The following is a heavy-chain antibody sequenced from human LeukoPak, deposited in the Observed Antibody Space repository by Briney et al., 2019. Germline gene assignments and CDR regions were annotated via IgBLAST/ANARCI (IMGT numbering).Heavy chain of an antibody. Sequence: GGSLRLSCAASGFTFSSYWMHWVRQAPGKGLVWVSRINSDGSSTSYTDSVKGRFTISRDNAKNSLYLQMNSLRAEDTAVYYCARPRFFSSGAHYYYMDVWGKGTTVTVSS. V-gene: IGHV3-74*01. CDR3: ARPRFFSSGAHYYYMDV. CDR1: GFTFSSYW. D-gene: IGHD2-15*01. J-gene: IGHJ6*03. CDR2: INSDGSST.